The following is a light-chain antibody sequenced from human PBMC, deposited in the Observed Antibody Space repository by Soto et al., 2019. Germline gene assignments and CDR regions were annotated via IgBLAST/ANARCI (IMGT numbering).Light chain of an antibody. J-gene: IGKJ4*01. V-gene: IGKV3D-20*01. CDR1: QSITNNY. CDR2: DTS. Sequence: DIVLTQSPATLSLSPGERATLSCGASQSITNNYLAWYQQKPGLAPRLLIYDTSKRATGIPDRFSGSGSGTDFTLTISRLEPEDFAVCYCQEYGSVITFGGGTKVDIK. CDR3: QEYGSVIT.